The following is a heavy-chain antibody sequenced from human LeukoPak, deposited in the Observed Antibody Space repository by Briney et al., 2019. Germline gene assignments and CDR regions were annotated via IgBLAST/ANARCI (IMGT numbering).Heavy chain of an antibody. V-gene: IGHV1-46*01. CDR3: ARDGSLRAFDI. Sequence: GASVKVSCKASGYTFTSYYMHWVRQAPGQGLEWTGIINPSGGSTSYAQKFQGRVTMTRDMSTSTVYMELSSLRSEDTAVYYCARDGSLRAFDIWGQGTMVTVSS. CDR1: GYTFTSYY. J-gene: IGHJ3*02. CDR2: INPSGGST.